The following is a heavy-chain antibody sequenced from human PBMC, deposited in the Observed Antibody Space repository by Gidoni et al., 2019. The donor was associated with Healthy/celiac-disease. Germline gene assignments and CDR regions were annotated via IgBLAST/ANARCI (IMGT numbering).Heavy chain of an antibody. Sequence: QRQLQESGPGLVTPSETLSLTCTVSGGSNSSSSYYWGWIRQPPGQGLEWIGSIYYSGSTYYNPSLKSRVTISVDTSKNKFSRKLSSVTAADTAVYYCARQLELRSEFDYWGQGTLVTVSS. D-gene: IGHD1-7*01. CDR3: ARQLELRSEFDY. CDR2: IYYSGST. CDR1: GGSNSSSSYY. J-gene: IGHJ4*02. V-gene: IGHV4-39*01.